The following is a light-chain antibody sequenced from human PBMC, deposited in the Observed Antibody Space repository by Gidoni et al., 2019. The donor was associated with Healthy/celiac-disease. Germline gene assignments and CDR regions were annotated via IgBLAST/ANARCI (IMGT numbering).Light chain of an antibody. J-gene: IGKJ4*01. Sequence: DIQCTQSPSSLSASVVSRVTITCPARQDISNDLNWYQQRPGRAPKLMIYAASNLETGVPSRFSGSGSGTDFPFTISCLQPEDIATYYCQQYDNLLTFGGGTKVEIK. V-gene: IGKV1-33*01. CDR2: AAS. CDR1: QDISND. CDR3: QQYDNLLT.